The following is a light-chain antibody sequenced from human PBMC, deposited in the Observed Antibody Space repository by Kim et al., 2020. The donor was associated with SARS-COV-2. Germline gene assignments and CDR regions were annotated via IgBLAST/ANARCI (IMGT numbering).Light chain of an antibody. CDR3: QQYNSYPRT. Sequence: SASVGDRVTITCRASQGISSWLAWYQQKPGKAHKLLIYKAASLESGVPSRFSDSGSGTEFTLTISSLQPDDFATYYCQQYNSYPRTFGQGTKLEI. V-gene: IGKV1-5*03. CDR2: KAA. CDR1: QGISSW. J-gene: IGKJ2*01.